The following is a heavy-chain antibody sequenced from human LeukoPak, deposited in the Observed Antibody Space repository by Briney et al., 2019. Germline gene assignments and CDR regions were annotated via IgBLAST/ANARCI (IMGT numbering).Heavy chain of an antibody. CDR1: GFTFSSFP. J-gene: IGHJ5*02. V-gene: IGHV3-23*01. D-gene: IGHD6-13*01. CDR2: ITGRGGNT. Sequence: GGSLRLSCAASGFTFSSFPMSWVRQAPGKGLQWVSGITGRGGNTYYADSVEGRFTISRDNSKNTLSLQMDSLRAEDTAVYYCARDRAAFDAWGQGTLVTVSS. CDR3: ARDRAAFDA.